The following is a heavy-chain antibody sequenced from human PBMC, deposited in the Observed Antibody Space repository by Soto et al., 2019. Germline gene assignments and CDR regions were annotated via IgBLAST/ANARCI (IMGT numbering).Heavy chain of an antibody. J-gene: IGHJ5*02. CDR2: IIPIFGSA. CDR3: AKDGGKDGYFGNWFDP. Sequence: QVQLVQSGAEVKKPGSSVKVSCKASGGTFSNYAITWVRQAPGQGLEWLGRIIPIFGSANYAQKFQGRVTITAHESTPSAYMELSIRRSDDTAVYYCAKDGGKDGYFGNWFDPWGQGTLVTVSS. CDR1: GGTFSNYA. V-gene: IGHV1-69*15. D-gene: IGHD5-12*01.